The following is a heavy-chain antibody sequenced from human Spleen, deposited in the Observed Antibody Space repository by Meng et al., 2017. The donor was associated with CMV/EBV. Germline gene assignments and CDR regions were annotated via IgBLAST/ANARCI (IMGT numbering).Heavy chain of an antibody. Sequence: SGDSISSGHYYWTWIRQPPGKGLEWIGYISYSGSTYINLSLRSRVSISADTSTNQFSLKWSSVTAADTAVYYCAREGNQPITTSNWFDPWGQGTLVTV. CDR2: ISYSGST. J-gene: IGHJ5*02. V-gene: IGHV4-30-4*08. CDR3: AREGNQPITTSNWFDP. CDR1: GDSISSGHYY. D-gene: IGHD1-14*01.